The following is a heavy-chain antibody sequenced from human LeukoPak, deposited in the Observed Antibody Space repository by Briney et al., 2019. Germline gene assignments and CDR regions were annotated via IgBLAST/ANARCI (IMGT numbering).Heavy chain of an antibody. V-gene: IGHV4-59*01. CDR3: ARTGSSSWYGGPFYYMDV. Sequence: PSETLSLTCTVAGGSISSYYWSWIRPPPGKGLEWIGYIYYSGSTNYNPSLKSRVTISVDTSKNQSSLKLSSVTAADTAVYYCARTGSSSWYGGPFYYMDVWGKGTTVTVSS. J-gene: IGHJ6*03. CDR1: GGSISSYY. D-gene: IGHD6-13*01. CDR2: IYYSGST.